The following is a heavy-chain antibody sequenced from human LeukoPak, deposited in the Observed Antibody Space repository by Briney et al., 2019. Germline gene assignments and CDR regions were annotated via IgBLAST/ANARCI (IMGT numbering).Heavy chain of an antibody. D-gene: IGHD4-17*01. CDR1: GFTFSSYA. Sequence: GGSLRLSCAASGFTFSSYAMNWVRQTPGKGLEWVAVISSDGSNGYYADSVKGRFTISRDNSKNTLYLQMNSLRGEDTAVYYCARAFSTTAFDYWGQGTLVTVSS. CDR3: ARAFSTTAFDY. V-gene: IGHV3-30*04. J-gene: IGHJ4*02. CDR2: ISSDGSNG.